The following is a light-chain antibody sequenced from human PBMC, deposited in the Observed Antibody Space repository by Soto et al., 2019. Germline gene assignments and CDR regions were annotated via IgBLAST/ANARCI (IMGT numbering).Light chain of an antibody. V-gene: IGLV2-8*01. CDR2: EVS. CDR1: SSDVGGYNY. CDR3: SSFAGTNSFV. J-gene: IGLJ1*01. Sequence: QSALTQPPSASGSPGQSVTISCTGTSSDVGGYNYVSWYQQRPGKAPKLIIYEVSKRPSGVPDRVFGSKSGNTASLTVSGLQTGDEADYYCSSFAGTNSFVFGTGTKVTV.